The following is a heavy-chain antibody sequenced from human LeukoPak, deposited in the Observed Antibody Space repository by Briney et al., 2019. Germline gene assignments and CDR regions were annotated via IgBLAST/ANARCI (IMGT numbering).Heavy chain of an antibody. CDR3: ATKQWLAPPPDS. V-gene: IGHV3-74*01. CDR2: INTDGTVT. D-gene: IGHD6-19*01. CDR1: VFTFSKYW. J-gene: IGHJ4*02. Sequence: GGSLRLSCAASVFTFSKYWMLWVRQAPGKGLESVSRINTDGTVTTYADSVKGRFTVSRDNADNTMFLQMNTVRDEDTAVYYCATKQWLAPPPDSWGQGTPVTVSS.